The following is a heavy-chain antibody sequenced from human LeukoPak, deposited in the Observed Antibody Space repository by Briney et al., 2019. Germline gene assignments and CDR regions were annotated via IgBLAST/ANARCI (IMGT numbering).Heavy chain of an antibody. D-gene: IGHD6-19*01. J-gene: IGHJ4*02. CDR1: GFTFSSYG. CDR2: ISYDGSNK. Sequence: GGSLRLSCAASGFTFSSYGMHWVRQAPGKGLEWVAVISYDGSNKYYADSVKGRFTISRDNSKNTLYLQMNSLRAEDTAVYYCAKGGRGIAVAGIFDYWGQGTLVTVSS. V-gene: IGHV3-30*18. CDR3: AKGGRGIAVAGIFDY.